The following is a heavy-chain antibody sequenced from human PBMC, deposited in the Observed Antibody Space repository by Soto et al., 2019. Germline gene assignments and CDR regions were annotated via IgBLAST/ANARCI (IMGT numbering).Heavy chain of an antibody. Sequence: PGGSLRLSCAASGFTFSSYAMSWVRQAPGKGLEWVSAISGSGGSTYYADSVKGRFTISRDNSKNTLYLQMNSLRAEDTAVYYCAKDKPKDDEVEPYYDFWSGSPGRNYYGMDVWGQGTTVTVSS. CDR2: ISGSGGST. J-gene: IGHJ6*02. CDR1: GFTFSSYA. D-gene: IGHD3-3*01. CDR3: AKDKPKDDEVEPYYDFWSGSPGRNYYGMDV. V-gene: IGHV3-23*01.